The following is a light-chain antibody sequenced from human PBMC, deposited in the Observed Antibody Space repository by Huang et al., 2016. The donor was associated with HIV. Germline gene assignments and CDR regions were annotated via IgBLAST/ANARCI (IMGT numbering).Light chain of an antibody. V-gene: IGKV1-39*01. CDR3: QQSYSNLIT. CDR2: DAS. Sequence: DIQMTQSPSSLSVSIGDRVTITCRASQAINEYFTWYQPRPSQAPRLLIFDASTLHSGVPSRFSGSGSGTDFTLTINNVQTEDVATYFCQQSYSNLITFGQGSRLQI. J-gene: IGKJ5*01. CDR1: QAINEY.